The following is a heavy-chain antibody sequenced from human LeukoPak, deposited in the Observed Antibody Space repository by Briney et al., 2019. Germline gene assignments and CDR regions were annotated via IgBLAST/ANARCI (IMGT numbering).Heavy chain of an antibody. D-gene: IGHD3-10*01. CDR2: IYSGGST. V-gene: IGHV3-53*01. J-gene: IGHJ6*02. CDR1: GFIVSSNY. Sequence: GGSLRLSCAVSGFIVSSNYMSWVRQAPGKGLEWVSVIYSGGSTYYADSVKGRFIISRDNSKNTLYLQMNSLRVEDTAVYYCARVLGRNYGSGSYIGMDVWGQGTTVTVSS. CDR3: ARVLGRNYGSGSYIGMDV.